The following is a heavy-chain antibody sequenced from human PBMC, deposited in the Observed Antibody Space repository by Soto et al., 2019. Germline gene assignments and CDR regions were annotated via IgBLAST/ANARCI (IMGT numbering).Heavy chain of an antibody. CDR1: GFTFSSYA. Sequence: QVQLVESGGGVVQPGRSLRLSCAASGFTFSSYAVHWVRQAPGKGLEWVAVISYDGSNKYYADSVKGRFTISRDNSKNTLYLQMNSLRAEDTAVYYCARGCLGLRCPRELFDYWGQGTLVTVSS. CDR3: ARGCLGLRCPRELFDY. D-gene: IGHD4-17*01. J-gene: IGHJ4*02. CDR2: ISYDGSNK. V-gene: IGHV3-30-3*01.